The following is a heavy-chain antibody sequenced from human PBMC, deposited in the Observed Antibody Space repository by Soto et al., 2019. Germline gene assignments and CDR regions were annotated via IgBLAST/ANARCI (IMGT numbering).Heavy chain of an antibody. V-gene: IGHV1-69*13. CDR3: AREGYCSSTSCYLKWFDP. CDR1: GGSFGSYA. CDR2: IITIFGTA. D-gene: IGHD2-2*01. J-gene: IGHJ5*02. Sequence: AVQVSYKGTGGSFGSYAIIWVAQAPGNGLEWMGGIITIFGTANYAQKFQGRVTITADESTSTAYMELSSMRSEDTAVYYCAREGYCSSTSCYLKWFDPWGQGTLVTVSS.